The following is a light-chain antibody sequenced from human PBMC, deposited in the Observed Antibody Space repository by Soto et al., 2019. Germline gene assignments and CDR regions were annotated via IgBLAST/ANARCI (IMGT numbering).Light chain of an antibody. J-gene: IGLJ1*01. CDR3: CSYAGIFTHDV. CDR1: NNDVGNYKY. CDR2: DVS. Sequence: QSVLTQPRSVSGSPGQSVTISCTGTNNDVGNYKYVSWYQQHPDQAPKLLIYDVSKRPSWVPDRFSGSKSGNTASLTISGLQAEDEADYYCCSYAGIFTHDVFGTGTKLTVL. V-gene: IGLV2-11*01.